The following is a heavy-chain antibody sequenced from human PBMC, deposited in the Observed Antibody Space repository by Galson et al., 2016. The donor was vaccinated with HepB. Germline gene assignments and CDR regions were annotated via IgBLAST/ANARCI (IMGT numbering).Heavy chain of an antibody. V-gene: IGHV3-21*01. CDR2: ISSSSTYI. CDR1: GFTFATYN. D-gene: IGHD3-22*01. Sequence: SLRLSCAASGFTFATYNIHWVRQAPGKGLEWVSSISSSSTYIFYADSVRGRFTISRDNAKNSLFLQMSGLRAEDTAVYYCARDSEPTSQWDSSGYYPDCFRHWGQGTLVTVSS. CDR3: ARDSEPTSQWDSSGYYPDCFRH. J-gene: IGHJ1*01.